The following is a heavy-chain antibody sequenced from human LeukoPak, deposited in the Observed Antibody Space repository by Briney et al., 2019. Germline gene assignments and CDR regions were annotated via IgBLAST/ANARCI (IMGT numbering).Heavy chain of an antibody. D-gene: IGHD5-18*01. Sequence: VSVKASCKASGYTFTSYYMHWVRQAPGQGLDWMGIINPSGGSTSYAQKFQGRVTMTRDTSTSTVYMELSSLRSEDTAVYYCARDLHTDTAMVIDYWGQGTLVTVSS. V-gene: IGHV1-46*01. CDR1: GYTFTSYY. CDR2: INPSGGST. CDR3: ARDLHTDTAMVIDY. J-gene: IGHJ4*02.